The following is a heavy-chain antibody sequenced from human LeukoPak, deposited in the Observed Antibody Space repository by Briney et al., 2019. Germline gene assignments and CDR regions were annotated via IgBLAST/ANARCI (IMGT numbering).Heavy chain of an antibody. CDR1: GGSISSYY. D-gene: IGHD6-19*01. J-gene: IGHJ6*02. CDR2: IYTSGST. V-gene: IGHV4-4*07. CDR3: ARGVEWLVPGMDV. Sequence: SETLSLTCTVSGGSISSYYWSCIRQPAAPRLYWIGRIYTSGSTNYNPSRKSRVTMSVDTSKNQFSLKLSSVTAADTAVYYCARGVEWLVPGMDVWGQGTTVTVSS.